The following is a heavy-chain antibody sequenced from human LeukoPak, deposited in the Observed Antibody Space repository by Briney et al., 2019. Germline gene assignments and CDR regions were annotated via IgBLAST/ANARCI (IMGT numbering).Heavy chain of an antibody. J-gene: IGHJ6*02. Sequence: GASLRLSCAASGFTFSSYAMTWVRQAPGKGLEWVSAISRSGDNTYYADSVKGRSTISRDNSKSTLYLQMNSLRAEDTALYYCARGGGMDVWGQGTTVTVSS. CDR2: ISRSGDNT. CDR1: GFTFSSYA. CDR3: ARGGGMDV. V-gene: IGHV3-23*01.